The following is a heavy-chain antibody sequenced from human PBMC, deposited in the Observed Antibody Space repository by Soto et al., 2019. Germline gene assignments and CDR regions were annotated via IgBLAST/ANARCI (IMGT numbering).Heavy chain of an antibody. CDR1: GFTFSSYA. V-gene: IGHV3-23*01. CDR3: AIDWWHYDILTGCLFDY. Sequence: EVQLLESGGGLVQPGGSLRLSCAASGFTFSSYAMSWVRQAPGKGLEWVSAISGSGGSTYYADSVKGRFTISRDNSKNTLYLQMNSLRAEDTAVYYCAIDWWHYDILTGCLFDYWGQGTLVTVSS. CDR2: ISGSGGST. J-gene: IGHJ4*02. D-gene: IGHD3-9*01.